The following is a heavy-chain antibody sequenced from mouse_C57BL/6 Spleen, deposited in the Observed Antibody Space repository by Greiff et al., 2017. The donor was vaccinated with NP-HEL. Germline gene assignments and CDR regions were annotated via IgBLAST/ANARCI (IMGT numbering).Heavy chain of an antibody. Sequence: QVTLKLSGPGILQSSQTLSLTCSFSGFSLSTSGMGVSWIRQPSGKGLEWLAHIYWDDDKRYNPSLKSRLTISKDTSRNQVFLKITSVDTADTATYYCARRAENWDGFAYWGQGTLVTVSA. CDR3: ARRAENWDGFAY. V-gene: IGHV8-12*01. CDR2: IYWDDDK. D-gene: IGHD4-1*01. CDR1: GFSLSTSGMG. J-gene: IGHJ3*01.